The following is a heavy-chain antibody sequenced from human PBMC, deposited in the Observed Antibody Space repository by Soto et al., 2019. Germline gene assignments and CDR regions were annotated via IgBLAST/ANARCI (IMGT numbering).Heavy chain of an antibody. CDR3: ARWGGISCSGGDRFKKPFDY. CDR1: GGTFNNYA. V-gene: IGHV1-69*06. J-gene: IGHJ4*02. D-gene: IGHD2-15*01. CDR2: IIPISGTT. Sequence: QVQLVQSGAEVKKPESSVKVSCKPSGGTFNNYAINWVRQAPGQGLEWMGGIIPISGTTKYAQKFQGRVTITADKSASTAYMDLSSLRSEDTAVYYCARWGGISCSGGDRFKKPFDYWGQGTLVTVSS.